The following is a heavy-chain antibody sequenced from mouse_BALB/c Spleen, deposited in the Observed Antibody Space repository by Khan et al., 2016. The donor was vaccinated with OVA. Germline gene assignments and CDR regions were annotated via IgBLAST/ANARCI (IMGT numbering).Heavy chain of an antibody. D-gene: IGHD1-1*01. CDR3: ARRGLRWDFDY. CDR1: GYTFINYW. J-gene: IGHJ2*01. Sequence: QVRLQQSGAELAKPGASVKMSCKASGYTFINYWILWVKQRPGQGLEWIGYINPSTAYTEYNQNFKDKATLTADKSSSTAYMQLSSLTSEDSAVYYGARRGLRWDFDYWGQGTTLTVSS. V-gene: IGHV1-7*01. CDR2: INPSTAYT.